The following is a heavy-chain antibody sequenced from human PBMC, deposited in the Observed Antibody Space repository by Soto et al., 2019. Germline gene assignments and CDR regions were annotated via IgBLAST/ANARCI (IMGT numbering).Heavy chain of an antibody. J-gene: IGHJ5*02. V-gene: IGHV1-69*13. Sequence: SVKVSCKASGGTFSSYAISWVRQAPGQGLEWMGGIIPIFGTANYAQKFQGRVTITADESTSTAYMELSSLRSEDTAVYYCASHNNTGYYDFWSGYYRLDPWG. CDR1: GGTFSSYA. D-gene: IGHD3-3*01. CDR2: IIPIFGTA. CDR3: ASHNNTGYYDFWSGYYRLDP.